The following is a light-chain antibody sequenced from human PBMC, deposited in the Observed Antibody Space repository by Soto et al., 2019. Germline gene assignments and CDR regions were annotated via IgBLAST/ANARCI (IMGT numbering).Light chain of an antibody. CDR2: LGS. CDR1: QSLLHSNGYNY. J-gene: IGKJ1*01. Sequence: DIVMTQPPLSLPVTPGEPASISCRSSQSLLHSNGYNYLDWYLQKPGQSPQLLIYLGSNRASGVPDRFSGSGSGTGFILKIRRVEFEEVGVYYCMQALQTPRTLGQELKVDIK. CDR3: MQALQTPRT. V-gene: IGKV2-28*01.